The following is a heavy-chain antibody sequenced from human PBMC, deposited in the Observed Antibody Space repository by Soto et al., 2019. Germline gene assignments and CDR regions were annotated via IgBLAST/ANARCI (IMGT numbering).Heavy chain of an antibody. CDR2: ISYDVSYK. V-gene: IGHV3-30*18. J-gene: IGHJ4*02. Sequence: GGSLRLSCAASGFVFNNYGMHWVRQAPGKGLDWVAAISYDVSYKFYADSVQGRFTISRDNSKNTLYLQMNSLRSEDTAVYYCAKHLFPLRDGYNFVAYWGQGALVTVSS. CDR3: AKHLFPLRDGYNFVAY. D-gene: IGHD5-12*01. CDR1: GFVFNNYG.